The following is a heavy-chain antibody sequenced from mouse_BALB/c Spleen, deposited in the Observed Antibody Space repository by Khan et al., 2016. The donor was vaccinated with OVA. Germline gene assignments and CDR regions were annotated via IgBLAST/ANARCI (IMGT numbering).Heavy chain of an antibody. CDR1: GYTFINYW. V-gene: IGHV1-7*01. J-gene: IGHJ2*01. CDR2: INPSTAYT. Sequence: QVRLQQSGAELAKPGASVKMSCKASGYTFINYWILWVKQRPGQGLEWIGYINPSTAYTEYNQNFKDKATLTADKSSRTAYMQLSSLKSEDAAVYSGARRGRRWDFEDWGKGTTRKVSS. CDR3: ARRGRRWDFED. D-gene: IGHD1-1*02.